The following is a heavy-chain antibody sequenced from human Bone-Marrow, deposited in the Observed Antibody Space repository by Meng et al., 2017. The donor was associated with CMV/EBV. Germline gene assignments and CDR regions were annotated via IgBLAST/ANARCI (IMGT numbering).Heavy chain of an antibody. CDR3: ATAAGTYYYYYGMDV. D-gene: IGHD6-13*01. V-gene: IGHV1-8*01. J-gene: IGHJ6*02. Sequence: ASVKVSCKASGYTFTSYDINWVRQATGQGLEWMGWMNPNSGNTGYAQKFQGRVTITTDESTSTAYMELSSLRSEDTAVYYCATAAGTYYYYYGMDVWGQGTTVTVSS. CDR2: MNPNSGNT. CDR1: GYTFTSYD.